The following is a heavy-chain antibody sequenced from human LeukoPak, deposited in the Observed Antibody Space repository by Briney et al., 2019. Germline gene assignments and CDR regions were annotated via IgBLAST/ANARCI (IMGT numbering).Heavy chain of an antibody. D-gene: IGHD5-24*01. J-gene: IGHJ4*02. CDR1: GYTFTSYD. CDR2: MNPNSGNT. CDR3: ARYVDSRWLPLGY. Sequence: ASVQVSCKASGYTFTSYDINWVRQATGQGLEWMGWMNPNSGNTGYAQKFQGRVTMTRNTSISTAYMELSSLRSEDTAVYYCARYVDSRWLPLGYWGQGTLVTVSS. V-gene: IGHV1-8*01.